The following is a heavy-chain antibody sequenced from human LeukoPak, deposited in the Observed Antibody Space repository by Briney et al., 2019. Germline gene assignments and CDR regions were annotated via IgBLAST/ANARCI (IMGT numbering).Heavy chain of an antibody. V-gene: IGHV1-69*05. CDR1: GGTFSSYA. CDR3: AREGQHLVRPWLDP. J-gene: IGHJ5*02. Sequence: SVKVSCKASGGTFSSYAISWVRQAPGQGLEWMGGIIPIFGTANYAQKFQGRVTITTDESTSTAYMELSSLRSEDTAVYYCAREGQHLVRPWLDPWGQGTLVTVSS. CDR2: IIPIFGTA. D-gene: IGHD6-13*01.